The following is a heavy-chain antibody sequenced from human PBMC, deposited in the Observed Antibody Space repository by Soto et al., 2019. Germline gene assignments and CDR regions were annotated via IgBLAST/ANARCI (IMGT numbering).Heavy chain of an antibody. Sequence: VQLVQSGAEVKKSGASVKVSCKAAGYTFISYGISWVRQAPGQGLEWMGWISAYNGNTNYAQKFQGRVTLTTDTSTNTAYMDLRSLRSDDTAVYYCARDLGITMSYYFDYWRQGSLVTVSS. CDR2: ISAYNGNT. D-gene: IGHD3-3*01. CDR3: ARDLGITMSYYFDY. CDR1: GYTFISYG. J-gene: IGHJ4*02. V-gene: IGHV1-18*01.